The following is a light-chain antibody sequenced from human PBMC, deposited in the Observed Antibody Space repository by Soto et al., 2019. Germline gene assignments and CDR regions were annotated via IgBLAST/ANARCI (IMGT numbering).Light chain of an antibody. CDR2: DAS. CDR1: QSVRTY. CDR3: QQRSNWPTIT. J-gene: IGKJ5*01. V-gene: IGKV3-11*01. Sequence: DIVLTQSPATLSLSPGERATLSCRASQSVRTYLAWYRQKPGQAPRLLIYDASNRANGIPARFSGSGSGTDFTLTISSLEPEDFAVYYCQQRSNWPTITFGQGTRLEIK.